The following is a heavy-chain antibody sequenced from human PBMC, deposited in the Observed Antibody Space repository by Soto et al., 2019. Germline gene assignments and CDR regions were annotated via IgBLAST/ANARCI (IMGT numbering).Heavy chain of an antibody. CDR2: IYYTGST. D-gene: IGHD3-10*01. V-gene: IGHV4-59*08. CDR1: GASINSAY. J-gene: IGHJ4*01. Sequence: SETLSLTCTVSGASINSAYWSWIRQPPGKGLEWIGYIYYTGSTDYNPSLKSRVTISLDTTKNQISLKLSSVTAADTAIYYCARGHWELAYWGQGTXVTV. CDR3: ARGHWELAY.